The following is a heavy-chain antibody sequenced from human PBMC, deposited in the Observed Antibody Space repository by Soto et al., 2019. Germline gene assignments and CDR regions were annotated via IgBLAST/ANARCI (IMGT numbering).Heavy chain of an antibody. Sequence: GGSLRLSCAASGFTFSSYEMNWVRQAPGKGLEWVSYISSSGSTIYYADSVKGRFTISRDNAKNSPYLQMNSLRAEDTAVYYCARDGMPYYYDSSGYYRDAFDIWGQGTMVTVSS. CDR2: ISSSGSTI. D-gene: IGHD3-22*01. V-gene: IGHV3-48*03. CDR3: ARDGMPYYYDSSGYYRDAFDI. CDR1: GFTFSSYE. J-gene: IGHJ3*02.